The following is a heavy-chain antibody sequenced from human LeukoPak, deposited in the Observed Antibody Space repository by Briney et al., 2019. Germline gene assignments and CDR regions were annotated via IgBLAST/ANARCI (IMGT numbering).Heavy chain of an antibody. CDR2: IIPTLGTA. CDR1: RGTLRSYA. Sequence: GFSVPVPCKASRGTLRSYALSWLRQAPPQGLEGMGGIIPTLGTAHHPHKSQGRVTITADESPSTAHIEPGSLSSDGTAVYFCARSPIRCFGFDYWGQGTRVTVSS. V-gene: IGHV1-69*01. J-gene: IGHJ4*02. D-gene: IGHD3-10*01. CDR3: ARSPIRCFGFDY.